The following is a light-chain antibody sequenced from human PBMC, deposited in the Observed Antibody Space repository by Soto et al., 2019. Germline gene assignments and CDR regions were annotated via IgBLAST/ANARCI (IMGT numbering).Light chain of an antibody. V-gene: IGKV3-11*01. CDR2: DVC. CDR3: QQRTTWPT. Sequence: EIVLTQSPATLSLSPGDRATLSCRASQSVTSSLAWFQQKPGQAPRLLIYDVCRRATAIPARFSGSGSGTDFTLTISSLEPEDFAVYYCQQRTTWPTFGGGTKVEIK. J-gene: IGKJ4*01. CDR1: QSVTSS.